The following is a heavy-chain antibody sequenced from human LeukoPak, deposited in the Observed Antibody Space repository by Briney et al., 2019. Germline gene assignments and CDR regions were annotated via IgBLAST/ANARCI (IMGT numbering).Heavy chain of an antibody. V-gene: IGHV3-23*01. Sequence: GGSLRLSCAASGFAFSSYEMNWVRQAPGKGLEWVSSISGSGGNTFYADSVKGRFTISRDNSKNTLYLQMNSLRAEDTAAYHCAKGRSEDGDAALNYWGQGTLVTVSS. CDR3: AKGRSEDGDAALNY. D-gene: IGHD4-17*01. J-gene: IGHJ4*02. CDR2: ISGSGGNT. CDR1: GFAFSSYE.